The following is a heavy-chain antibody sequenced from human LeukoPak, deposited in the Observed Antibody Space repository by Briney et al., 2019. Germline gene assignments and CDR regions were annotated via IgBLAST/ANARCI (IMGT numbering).Heavy chain of an antibody. D-gene: IGHD5-24*01. Sequence: GRSLRLSCAASGFTFSSYGMHWVRQAPGKGLEWVAVISYDGSNKYYADSVKGRFTISRDNSKNTLCLQMNSLRAEDTAVYYCAKDRDWYYFDYWGQGTLVTVSS. J-gene: IGHJ4*02. CDR1: GFTFSSYG. V-gene: IGHV3-30*18. CDR2: ISYDGSNK. CDR3: AKDRDWYYFDY.